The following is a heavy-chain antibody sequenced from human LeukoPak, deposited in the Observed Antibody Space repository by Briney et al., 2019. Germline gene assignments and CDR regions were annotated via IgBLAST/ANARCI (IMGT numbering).Heavy chain of an antibody. Sequence: GESLKISCKGSGYSFTNYWIAWVRQMPGKGLEWMGIIYPGGSDTRYSPSFQGQVTISADKSISTAYLQWTSLKASDSAMYYCARVLIRGDEIDYWGQGTLVTVSS. J-gene: IGHJ4*02. V-gene: IGHV5-51*01. CDR3: ARVLIRGDEIDY. D-gene: IGHD2-21*01. CDR1: GYSFTNYW. CDR2: IYPGGSDT.